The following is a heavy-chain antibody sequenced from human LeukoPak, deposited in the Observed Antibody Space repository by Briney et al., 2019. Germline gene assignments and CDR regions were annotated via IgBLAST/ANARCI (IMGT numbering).Heavy chain of an antibody. J-gene: IGHJ3*02. D-gene: IGHD3-22*01. CDR3: ARAMIVVPLGGAFDI. CDR2: IKQDGSEK. CDR1: GFTFSSYW. V-gene: IGHV3-7*04. Sequence: GGSLRLSCAASGFTFSSYWMSWVRQAPGKGLEWVANIKQDGSEKYYVDSVKGRFTISRDNAKNSLYLQMNSLRAEDTAVYYCARAMIVVPLGGAFDIWGQGTMVTVSS.